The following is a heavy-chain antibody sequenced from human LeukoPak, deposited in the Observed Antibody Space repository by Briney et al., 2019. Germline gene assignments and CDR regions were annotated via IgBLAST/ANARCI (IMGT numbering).Heavy chain of an antibody. Sequence: SETLSLTCTVSGGSISSYYWSWIRQPPGKGLEWIGYIYYSGSTNYNPSLKSRVTISVDTSKNQFSPKLSSVTAADTAVYYCARVAGVEVAPATSYWGQGTLVTVSS. D-gene: IGHD2-15*01. CDR3: ARVAGVEVAPATSY. J-gene: IGHJ4*02. CDR1: GGSISSYY. CDR2: IYYSGST. V-gene: IGHV4-59*01.